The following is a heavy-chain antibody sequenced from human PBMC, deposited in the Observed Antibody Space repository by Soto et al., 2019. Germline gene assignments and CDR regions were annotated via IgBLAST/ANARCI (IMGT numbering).Heavy chain of an antibody. D-gene: IGHD1-26*01. CDR3: ARDSTEWELLRPGDY. Sequence: QVQLVESGGGVVQPGRSLRLSCAASGFTFSSYAMHWVRQAPGKGLEWVAVISYDGSNKYYADSVKGRFTISRDNSKNTLYLQMNSLRAEDTAVYYCARDSTEWELLRPGDYWGQGTLVTVS. CDR1: GFTFSSYA. CDR2: ISYDGSNK. J-gene: IGHJ4*02. V-gene: IGHV3-30-3*01.